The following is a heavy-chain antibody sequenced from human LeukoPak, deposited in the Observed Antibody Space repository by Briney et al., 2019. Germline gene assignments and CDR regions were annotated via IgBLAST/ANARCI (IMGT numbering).Heavy chain of an antibody. D-gene: IGHD6-13*01. V-gene: IGHV4-59*01. CDR2: IYYSGST. CDR1: GGSISTYY. CDR3: ARSGGYSSSWSL. J-gene: IGHJ4*02. Sequence: SETLSFTCTVSGGSISTYYWNWIRQPPGKGLEWIGYIYYSGSTNYNPSLKSRVTISVDTSKNQFSLKLSSVTAADTAVYYCARSGGYSSSWSLWGQGTLVTVSS.